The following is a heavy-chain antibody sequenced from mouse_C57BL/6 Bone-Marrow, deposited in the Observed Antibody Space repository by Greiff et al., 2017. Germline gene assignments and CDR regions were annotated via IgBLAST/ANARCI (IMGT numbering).Heavy chain of an antibody. CDR3: ARGGDWAPFDY. CDR1: GYAFTNYL. CDR2: INPGSGGT. J-gene: IGHJ2*01. Sequence: QVQLQQSGAELVRPGTSVKVSCKASGYAFTNYLIEWVKQRPGQGLKWIGVINPGSGGTNYNEKFKGKATLTADKSSSTAYMQLSSLTSEDSAVYFCARGGDWAPFDYWGQGTTLTVSS. D-gene: IGHD4-1*01. V-gene: IGHV1-54*01.